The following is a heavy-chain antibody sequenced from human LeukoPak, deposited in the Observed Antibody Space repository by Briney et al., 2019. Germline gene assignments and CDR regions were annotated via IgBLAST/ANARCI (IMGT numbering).Heavy chain of an antibody. Sequence: GGSLRLSCAASGFTFSSYSMNWVRQAPGRGLGWVSSITSSSGYMSYADSVKGRFTISRDNAKNSLYLQMNSPGAEDTAVYYCARASIKWLRSSFASWGQGPLVTVSS. D-gene: IGHD5-12*01. CDR2: ITSSSGYM. CDR1: GFTFSSYS. CDR3: ARASIKWLRSSFAS. J-gene: IGHJ4*02. V-gene: IGHV3-21*01.